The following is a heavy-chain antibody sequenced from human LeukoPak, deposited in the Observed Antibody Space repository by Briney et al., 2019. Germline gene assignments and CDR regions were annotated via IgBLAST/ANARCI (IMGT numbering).Heavy chain of an antibody. D-gene: IGHD6-19*01. J-gene: IGHJ4*02. V-gene: IGHV4-39*01. CDR3: ASGSRVAGMIFDY. CDR1: GGSISSSSYY. CDR2: IYYSGST. Sequence: PSETLSLTCTVSGGSISSSSYYWGWIRQPPGKGLEWIGSIYYSGSTYYNPSLKSRVTISVDTSKSQFSLKLSSVTAADTAVYYCASGSRVAGMIFDYWGQGTLVTVSS.